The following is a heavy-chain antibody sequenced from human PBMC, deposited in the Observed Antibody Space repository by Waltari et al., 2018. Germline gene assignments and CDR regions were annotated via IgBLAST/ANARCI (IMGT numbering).Heavy chain of an antibody. D-gene: IGHD2-15*01. Sequence: QLKLQESGPGLVKPSGTLSLTCGASGDSMTRSDCWSWVRQPPGKGLGWIGQVRGDGRTNYNPPFASRVTMSLDTSNNQFSLRMTSATAADTAVYYCARDRGRGLYLDSWGPGTLVTVSP. CDR3: ARDRGRGLYLDS. J-gene: IGHJ4*02. CDR1: GDSMTRSDC. V-gene: IGHV4-4*02. CDR2: VRGDGRT.